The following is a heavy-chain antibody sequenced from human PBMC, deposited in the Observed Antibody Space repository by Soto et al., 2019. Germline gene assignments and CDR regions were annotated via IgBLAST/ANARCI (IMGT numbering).Heavy chain of an antibody. CDR1: GFTFSSYG. J-gene: IGHJ6*02. CDR2: ISYDGSNK. D-gene: IGHD3-10*01. Sequence: QVQLVESGGGVVQPGRCLRLSCAASGFTFSSYGMHWVRQAPGKGLEWVAVISYDGSNKYYADSVKGRFTISRDNSKNTLYLQMNSLRAEDTAVYYCAKDGKYLTMVRGVIKKIYYYYGMDVWGQGTTVTVSS. V-gene: IGHV3-30*18. CDR3: AKDGKYLTMVRGVIKKIYYYYGMDV.